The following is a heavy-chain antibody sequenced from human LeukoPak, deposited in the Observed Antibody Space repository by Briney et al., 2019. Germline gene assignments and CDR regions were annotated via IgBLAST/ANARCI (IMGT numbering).Heavy chain of an antibody. D-gene: IGHD3-22*01. CDR3: ARLFGYYDTSGYLKQSAFDI. V-gene: IGHV4-39*01. CDR1: GDSSSGHSYF. Sequence: PSDTLSLTCTVSGDSSSGHSYFWGWIRQPPGKGLEWVGNIHHIGSTYYNPSLKSRVAMSVDTSTGQFSLRLSSVTAADTAVYYCARLFGYYDTSGYLKQSAFDIWGQGTMVTVSS. J-gene: IGHJ3*02. CDR2: IHHIGST.